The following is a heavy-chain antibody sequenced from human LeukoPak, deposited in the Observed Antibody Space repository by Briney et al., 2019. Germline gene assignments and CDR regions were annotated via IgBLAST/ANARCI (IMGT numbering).Heavy chain of an antibody. CDR3: ATEKIMVRGVIILEHNWFDP. CDR1: GYTLTELS. CDR2: FDPEDGET. Sequence: GASVKVSCKVSGYTLTELSMHWVRQAPGKGLEWRGGFDPEDGETIYAQKFQGRVTMTEDTSTDTAYMELSSLRSEDTAVYYCATEKIMVRGVIILEHNWFDPWGQGTLVTVSS. D-gene: IGHD3-10*01. V-gene: IGHV1-24*01. J-gene: IGHJ5*02.